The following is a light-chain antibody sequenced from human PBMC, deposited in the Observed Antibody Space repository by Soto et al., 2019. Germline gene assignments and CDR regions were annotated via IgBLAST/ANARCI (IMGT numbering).Light chain of an antibody. CDR1: SGSIASNY. CDR2: EDN. CDR3: QSYDSSNPVV. V-gene: IGLV6-57*04. J-gene: IGLJ2*01. Sequence: NFMLTQPHSLSESPGKTVTISCTRSSGSIASNYVQWYQQRPGSAPTTVIYEDNQRPSGVPDRFSGSIDSSSNSASLTISGLKTEDEADYYCQSYDSSNPVVFGGGTKLTVL.